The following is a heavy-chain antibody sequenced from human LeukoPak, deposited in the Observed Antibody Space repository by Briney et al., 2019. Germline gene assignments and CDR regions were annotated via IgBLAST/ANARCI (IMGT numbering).Heavy chain of an antibody. CDR2: INSDGSST. CDR3: ASGGKEQWLGLSPFDY. J-gene: IGHJ4*02. Sequence: PGGSLRLSCAASGFTFSSYWMHWVRQVPGKGLVWVSRINSDGSSTSYADSVKGRFTISRDNAKNTLYLQMNSLRAEDTAVYYCASGGKEQWLGLSPFDYWGQGTLVTVSS. CDR1: GFTFSSYW. V-gene: IGHV3-74*01. D-gene: IGHD6-19*01.